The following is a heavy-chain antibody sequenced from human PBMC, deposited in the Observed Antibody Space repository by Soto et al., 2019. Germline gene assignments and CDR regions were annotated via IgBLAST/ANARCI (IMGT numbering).Heavy chain of an antibody. CDR1: GFTFSDHY. D-gene: IGHD4-4*01. V-gene: IGHV3-72*01. CDR3: AIERSNHHYYYYMHV. J-gene: IGHJ6*03. Sequence: GGSLRLSCAASGFTFSDHYMDWVRQAPGKGLEWVGRTRNKANSYTTEYAASVKGRFTISRDDSKNSLYLQMNSLKTEDTAVYYCAIERSNHHYYYYMHVRGKGTTVSVSS. CDR2: TRNKANSYTT.